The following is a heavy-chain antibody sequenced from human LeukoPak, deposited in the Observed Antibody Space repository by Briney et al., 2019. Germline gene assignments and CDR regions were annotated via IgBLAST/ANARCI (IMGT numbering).Heavy chain of an antibody. CDR2: INHSGST. Sequence: PSETLSLTCAVYGGSFSGYYWSWIRQPPGKGLEWIGEINHSGSTNYNPSLKSRVTTSVDTSKNQFSLKLSSVTAADTAVYYCARGRYSSNYYYYYYMDVWGKGTTVTVSS. CDR3: ARGRYSSNYYYYYYMDV. CDR1: GGSFSGYY. J-gene: IGHJ6*03. D-gene: IGHD6-13*01. V-gene: IGHV4-34*01.